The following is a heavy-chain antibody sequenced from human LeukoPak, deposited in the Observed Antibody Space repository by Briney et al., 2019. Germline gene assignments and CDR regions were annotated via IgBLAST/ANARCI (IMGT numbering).Heavy chain of an antibody. CDR3: ARENFSDGYDYFWGLPSYYFDY. Sequence: SSETLSLTCTVSGGSISSYYWSWIRQPPGKGLEWIGYIYYSGSTNYNPSLKSRVTMSVDTSKNQFSLKLSSVTAADTAVYYCARENFSDGYDYFWGLPSYYFDYWGQGTLVTVSS. J-gene: IGHJ4*02. CDR1: GGSISSYY. D-gene: IGHD5-12*01. V-gene: IGHV4-59*12. CDR2: IYYSGST.